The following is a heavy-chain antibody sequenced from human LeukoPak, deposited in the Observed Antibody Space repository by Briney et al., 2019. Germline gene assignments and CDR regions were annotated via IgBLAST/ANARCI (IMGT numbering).Heavy chain of an antibody. J-gene: IGHJ4*02. CDR3: ATRGIAVAAILPYYFDY. CDR2: ISAYNGNT. CDR1: GYTFTSYG. Sequence: ASVKVSCKASGYTFTSYGISWVRQAPGQGLEWMGWISAYNGNTNYAQKLQGRVTMTTDTSTSTAYMELRSLRSEDTAVYYCATRGIAVAAILPYYFDYWGQGTLVTVSS. D-gene: IGHD6-19*01. V-gene: IGHV1-18*01.